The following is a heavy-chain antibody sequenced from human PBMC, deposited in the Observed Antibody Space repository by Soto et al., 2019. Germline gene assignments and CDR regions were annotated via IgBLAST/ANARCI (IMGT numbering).Heavy chain of an antibody. CDR1: GGSISSGGYY. D-gene: IGHD6-6*01. Sequence: SETLSLTCTVSGGSISSGGYYWSWIRQHPGKGLEWIGYIYYSGSTYYNTSLKSRVTISVDTSKNQFSLKLSSVTAADTAVYYCARDEGSSWGFDYWGQGTLVTVSS. J-gene: IGHJ4*02. CDR3: ARDEGSSWGFDY. CDR2: IYYSGST. V-gene: IGHV4-31*03.